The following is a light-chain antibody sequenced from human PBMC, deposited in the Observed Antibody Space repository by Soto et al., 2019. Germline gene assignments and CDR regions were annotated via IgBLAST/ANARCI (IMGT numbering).Light chain of an antibody. CDR1: HSVSSR. Sequence: DIVMTQSPSTLSVSPGERVTLSCRASHSVSSRLAWYQQKPGQAPRLLIYDASTRATGLPARFSGSVAGTEFTLTSSSLPAEDVAVYYCQHYTNWPLTFGGGTKVEIK. CDR3: QHYTNWPLT. V-gene: IGKV3-15*01. CDR2: DAS. J-gene: IGKJ4*01.